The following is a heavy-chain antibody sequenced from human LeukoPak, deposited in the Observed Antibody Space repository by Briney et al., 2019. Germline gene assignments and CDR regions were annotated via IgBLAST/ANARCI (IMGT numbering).Heavy chain of an antibody. J-gene: IGHJ4*02. CDR2: RNPNSGNT. D-gene: IGHD2-2*02. CDR1: GYTVTSCD. CDR3: ARGRRDCSSTSCYTFDY. V-gene: IGHV1-8*01. Sequence: GASVKLSCKASGYTVTSCDFNWVRHAQAQGIEWVGWRNPNSGNTGYAQKFQGRVTMTRNTSISTAYMELSSLRSEDTAVYYCARGRRDCSSTSCYTFDYWGEGTLVTVSS.